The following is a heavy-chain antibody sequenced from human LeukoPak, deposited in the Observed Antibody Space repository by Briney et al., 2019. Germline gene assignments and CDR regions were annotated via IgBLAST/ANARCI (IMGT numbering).Heavy chain of an antibody. CDR2: ISYDGSNK. J-gene: IGHJ4*02. V-gene: IGHV3-30*03. Sequence: PGGSLRLSCAASGFTFSSYGMHWVRQAPGKGLEWVAVISYDGSNKYYADSVKGRFTISRDNSKNTLYLQMNSLRAEDTAVYYCAREKFVTVTMFDYWGQGTLVTVSS. CDR3: AREKFVTVTMFDY. CDR1: GFTFSSYG. D-gene: IGHD4-17*01.